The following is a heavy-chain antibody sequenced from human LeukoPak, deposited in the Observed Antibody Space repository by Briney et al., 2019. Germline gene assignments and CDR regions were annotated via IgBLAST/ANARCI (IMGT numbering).Heavy chain of an antibody. Sequence: ASVEVSCKASGYTFTSYAMNWVRQAPGQGLEWMGWINTNTGNPTYAQGFTGRFVFSLDTSVSTAYLQISSLKAEDTAVYYCARDRYYDFWSGYYRHFDYWGQGTLVTVSS. D-gene: IGHD3-3*01. CDR1: GYTFTSYA. CDR3: ARDRYYDFWSGYYRHFDY. J-gene: IGHJ4*02. CDR2: INTNTGNP. V-gene: IGHV7-4-1*02.